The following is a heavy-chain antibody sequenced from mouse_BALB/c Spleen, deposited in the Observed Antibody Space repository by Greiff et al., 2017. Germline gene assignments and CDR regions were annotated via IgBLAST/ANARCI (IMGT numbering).Heavy chain of an antibody. J-gene: IGHJ2*01. CDR1: GFNIKDYY. Sequence: VQLQQSGAELVRPGALVKLSCKASGFNIKDYYMHWVKQRPEQGLEWIGWIDPENGNTIYDPKFQGKASITADTSSNTAYLQLSSLTSEDTAVYYGGGGYDYDLDYWGQGTPLTVSA. V-gene: IGHV14-1*02. CDR2: IDPENGNT. CDR3: GGGYDYDLDY. D-gene: IGHD2-4*01.